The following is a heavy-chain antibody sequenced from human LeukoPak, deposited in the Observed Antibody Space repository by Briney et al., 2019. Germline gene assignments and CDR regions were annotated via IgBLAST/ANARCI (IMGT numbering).Heavy chain of an antibody. V-gene: IGHV3-74*01. J-gene: IGHJ6*02. Sequence: PGGSLRLSCAASGLTFSNYWMHWVRQAPGKGLVWISRINPDGSHTSYADSVKGRFTISRDNAKNTLYLQMNSLRAEDAAVYFCTRDSYISNAYYGMDVWGQGATVTVSS. D-gene: IGHD1-26*01. CDR1: GLTFSNYW. CDR2: INPDGSHT. CDR3: TRDSYISNAYYGMDV.